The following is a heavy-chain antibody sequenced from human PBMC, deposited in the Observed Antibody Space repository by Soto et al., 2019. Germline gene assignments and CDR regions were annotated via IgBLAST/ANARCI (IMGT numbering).Heavy chain of an antibody. CDR3: ARDKGAIFGVVNDAFDI. CDR1: GGSFNSFA. CDR2: IVPVFGTT. Sequence: QVQLVQSGAEVKKPGSSVKVSCKASGGSFNSFALSWVRQAPGQGLEWMGGIVPVFGTTKYAETFQGRVTITADESTITAFLEMSRLRFEDTAVYYCARDKGAIFGVVNDAFDIWGQGTLVTFSP. D-gene: IGHD3-3*01. V-gene: IGHV1-69*01. J-gene: IGHJ3*02.